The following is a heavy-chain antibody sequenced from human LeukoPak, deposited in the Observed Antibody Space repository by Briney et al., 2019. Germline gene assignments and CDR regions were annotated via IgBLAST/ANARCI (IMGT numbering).Heavy chain of an antibody. CDR2: ISGSGGGT. Sequence: GGSLRLSCAASGFTFSTYAMSWVRQAAGKGLEWVSLISGSGGGTYYADSVKGRFTISRDNSKNTLYLQMNSLRAEDTAVYYCARFLNLNWEPHWYFDLWGRGTLVTVSS. CDR3: ARFLNLNWEPHWYFDL. J-gene: IGHJ2*01. CDR1: GFTFSTYA. V-gene: IGHV3-23*01. D-gene: IGHD1-1*01.